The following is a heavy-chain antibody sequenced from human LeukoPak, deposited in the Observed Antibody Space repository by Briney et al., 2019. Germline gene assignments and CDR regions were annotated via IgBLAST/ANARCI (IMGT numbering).Heavy chain of an antibody. CDR1: GDSVSSPSHL. V-gene: IGHV4-39*02. D-gene: IGHD1-1*01. Sequence: SETLSLTCTVSGDSVSSPSHLWAWIRQPPGKGLEWIASIYYTGNTYYNPSLKSRLSISIDASKNYFSLKLSSVTAADTAVYFCTREFTSTSGDWGQGTLVTVSS. J-gene: IGHJ4*02. CDR3: TREFTSTSGD. CDR2: IYYTGNT.